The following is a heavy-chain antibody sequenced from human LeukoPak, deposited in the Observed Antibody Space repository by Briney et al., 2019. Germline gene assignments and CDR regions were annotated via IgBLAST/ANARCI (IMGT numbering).Heavy chain of an antibody. J-gene: IGHJ4*02. Sequence: ASVKVSCKASGYTFTSYGISWMRQAPRQGLEWMGWISAYNGNTNYAQKLQGRVTMTTDTSTSTAYMELRSLRSDDTAVYYCARTRSAWSFFDYWGQGTLVTVSS. CDR2: ISAYNGNT. V-gene: IGHV1-18*01. CDR3: ARTRSAWSFFDY. CDR1: GYTFTSYG. D-gene: IGHD6-19*01.